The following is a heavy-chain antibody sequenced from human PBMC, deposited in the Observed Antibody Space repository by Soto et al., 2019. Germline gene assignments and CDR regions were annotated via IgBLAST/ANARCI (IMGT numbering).Heavy chain of an antibody. CDR1: GFTFTTYY. Sequence: ASVKVSCKTSGFTFTTYYIHWVRQAPGQGLEWMGTISPSGDSTSYAQKFQGRVTMTRDTSTSIVCMDLSSLRSDDTAMYYCARDWELGYWGQGTLVTVSS. CDR2: ISPSGDST. CDR3: ARDWELGY. D-gene: IGHD1-26*01. J-gene: IGHJ4*02. V-gene: IGHV1-46*01.